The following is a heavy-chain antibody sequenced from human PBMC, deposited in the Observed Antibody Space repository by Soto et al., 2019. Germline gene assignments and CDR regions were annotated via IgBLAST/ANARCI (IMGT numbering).Heavy chain of an antibody. D-gene: IGHD3-16*02. CDR1: GFTFSSYG. J-gene: IGHJ6*02. V-gene: IGHV3-33*01. Sequence: QVQLVESGGGVVQPGRSLRLSCAASGFTFSSYGMHWVRQAPGKGLEWVAVIWYDGSNKYYADSVKGRFTISRDNSKNTLDLQMNSLRAEDTAVYYCARSDYDYVWGSYRADTLYGMDVWGQGTTVTVSS. CDR2: IWYDGSNK. CDR3: ARSDYDYVWGSYRADTLYGMDV.